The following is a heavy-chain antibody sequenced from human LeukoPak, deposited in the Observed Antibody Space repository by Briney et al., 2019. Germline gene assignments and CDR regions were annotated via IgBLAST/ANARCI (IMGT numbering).Heavy chain of an antibody. D-gene: IGHD3-16*01. CDR3: ARDLRGPNWFDP. CDR2: IYYSGST. CDR1: GGSISSGGYY. V-gene: IGHV4-31*03. Sequence: SQTLSLTCTVSGGSISSGGYYWSWIRQHPGKGLEWIGYIYYSGSTYYNPSLKSRVTISVDTSKNQFSLKLSSVTAADTAVYYCARDLRGPNWFDPWGQGTLVTVSS. J-gene: IGHJ5*02.